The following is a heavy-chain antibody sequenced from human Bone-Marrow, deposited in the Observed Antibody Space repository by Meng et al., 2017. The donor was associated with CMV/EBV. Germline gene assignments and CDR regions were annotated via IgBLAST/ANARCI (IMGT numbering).Heavy chain of an antibody. J-gene: IGHJ4*01. Sequence: ASVKVSCKASGYTFTGYYMHWVRQAPGQGLEWMGWINPNSGGTNYAQKFQGRVSMTRDTSISTAYMELSRLRSDDTAVYYCARSGKWELPHFADWGPGILVTVSS. D-gene: IGHD1-26*01. CDR3: ARSGKWELPHFAD. CDR1: GYTFTGYY. V-gene: IGHV1-2*02. CDR2: INPNSGGT.